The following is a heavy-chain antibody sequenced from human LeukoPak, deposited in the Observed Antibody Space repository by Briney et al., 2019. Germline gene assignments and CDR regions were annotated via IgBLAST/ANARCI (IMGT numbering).Heavy chain of an antibody. D-gene: IGHD5/OR15-5a*01. CDR2: IYHSGST. CDR1: GYSISSGYY. CDR3: ARERYFGGYSVYGEVDP. V-gene: IGHV4-38-2*01. Sequence: PSETLSLTCAVSGYSISSGYYWGWIRQPPGKGLESIGSIYHSGSTYYNPSLKSRVTISVDTSKNQFSLKLSSVTAADTAVYYCARERYFGGYSVYGEVDPWGQGTLVTVSS. J-gene: IGHJ5*02.